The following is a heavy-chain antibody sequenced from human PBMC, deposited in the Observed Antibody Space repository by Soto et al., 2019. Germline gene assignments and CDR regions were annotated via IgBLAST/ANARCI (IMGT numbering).Heavy chain of an antibody. V-gene: IGHV1-2*02. CDR3: ARVGVVAATLDY. Sequence: QVQLVQSGAEVKKPGASVKVSCKASGYTFTGYYMHWVRQAPGQGLEWMGWINPNSGDTNYAQKFQGRVTMTRDTSISTAYMELSRLRSDDTAVYYCARVGVVAATLDYWGQGTLVTVSS. D-gene: IGHD2-15*01. CDR1: GYTFTGYY. J-gene: IGHJ4*02. CDR2: INPNSGDT.